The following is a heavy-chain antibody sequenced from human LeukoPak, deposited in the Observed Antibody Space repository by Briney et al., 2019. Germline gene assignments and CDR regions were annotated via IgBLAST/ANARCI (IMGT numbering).Heavy chain of an antibody. V-gene: IGHV4-61*02. D-gene: IGHD1-14*01. CDR3: AREDIEEVCIIDY. J-gene: IGHJ4*02. CDR2: IYTSGST. Sequence: SQTLSLTCTVSGGSISNGSYYWSWIRQPAGKGLEWIGRIYTSGSTNYNPSLESRVTISVDTSKNQFSLMLSSVTAADTAVYFCAREDIEEVCIIDYWGQGTLVIVSS. CDR1: GGSISNGSYY.